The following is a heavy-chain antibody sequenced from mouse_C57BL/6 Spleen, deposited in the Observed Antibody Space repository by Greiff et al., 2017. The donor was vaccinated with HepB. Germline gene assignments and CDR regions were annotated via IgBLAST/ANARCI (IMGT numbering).Heavy chain of an antibody. Sequence: EVQLQQSGAELVRPGASVKLSCTASGFNIKDDYMHWVKQRPEQGLEWIGWIDPENGDTEYASKFQGKATITADTSSNTAYLQLSSLTSEDTAVYYCTTVVDYDFYYFDYWGQGTTLTVSS. J-gene: IGHJ2*01. V-gene: IGHV14-4*01. CDR1: GFNIKDDY. CDR2: IDPENGDT. D-gene: IGHD2-4*01. CDR3: TTVVDYDFYYFDY.